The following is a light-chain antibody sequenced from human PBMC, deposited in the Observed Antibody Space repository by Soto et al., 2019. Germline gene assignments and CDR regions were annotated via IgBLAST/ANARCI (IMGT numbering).Light chain of an antibody. CDR2: GAS. J-gene: IGKJ1*01. CDR1: QSVRSN. V-gene: IGKV3-15*01. CDR3: QQYNNWPRT. Sequence: EIVMTQSPATLSVSPGERATLSCRASQSVRSNLAWYQQKPGQPPRLLMYGASTRATGMPARFSGGGSGTEFTLTISSLRSEDFAVYYCQQYNNWPRTFGQGTKVEIK.